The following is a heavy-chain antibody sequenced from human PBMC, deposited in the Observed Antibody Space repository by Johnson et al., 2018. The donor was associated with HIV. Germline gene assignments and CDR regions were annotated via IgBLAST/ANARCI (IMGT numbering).Heavy chain of an antibody. CDR3: AIIPPGGAGKGADAFDI. J-gene: IGHJ3*02. CDR2: ISYDGSNK. Sequence: HVQSVESGGGVVQPGRSLRLSCAASGFTFSSYAMHWVRQAPGKGLEWVAVISYDGSNKYYADSVKGRFTISRDNSKNTLYLQMNSLRAEDTAVYYCAIIPPGGAGKGADAFDIWGQGTMVTVSS. D-gene: IGHD1-26*01. CDR1: GFTFSSYA. V-gene: IGHV3-30-3*01.